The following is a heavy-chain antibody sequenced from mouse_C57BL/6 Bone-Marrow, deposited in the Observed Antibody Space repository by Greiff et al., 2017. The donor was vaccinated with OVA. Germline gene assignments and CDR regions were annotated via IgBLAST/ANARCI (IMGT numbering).Heavy chain of an antibody. CDR1: GYTFTSYW. Sequence: QVQLQQPGAELVKPGASVKLSCKASGYTFTSYWMHWVKQRPGQGLEWIGMIHPNSGSTNYNEKSKSKATLTVDKSSSTAYMQLSSLTSEDSAVYYCARNPTGTGNWGQGTTLTVSS. CDR2: IHPNSGST. CDR3: ARNPTGTGN. V-gene: IGHV1-64*01. J-gene: IGHJ2*01. D-gene: IGHD4-1*02.